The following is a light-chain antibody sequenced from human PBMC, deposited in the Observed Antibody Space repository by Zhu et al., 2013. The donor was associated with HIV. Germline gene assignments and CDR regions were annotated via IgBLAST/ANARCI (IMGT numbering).Light chain of an antibody. CDR1: QDISNY. Sequence: DIQMTQSPSSLSASVGDRVTITCQASQDISNYLNWYQQKPGTAPKLLIYDATHLEAGVPSRFSGSGSGTDFTFTISSLQPEDVATYYCQQYDNVPPVTFGQGTKVEIK. V-gene: IGKV1-33*01. CDR2: DAT. J-gene: IGKJ1*01. CDR3: QQYDNVPPVT.